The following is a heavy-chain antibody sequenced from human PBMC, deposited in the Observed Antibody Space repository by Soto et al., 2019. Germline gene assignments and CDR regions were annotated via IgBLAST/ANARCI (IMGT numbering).Heavy chain of an antibody. CDR2: FDPEDGET. J-gene: IGHJ4*02. CDR1: GYTLAELS. CDR3: ANEGSLARENYYDSSGYLAFDY. V-gene: IGHV1-24*01. Sequence: ASVKVSCKVSGYTLAELSMHWVRQAPGKGLEWMGGFDPEDGETIYAQKFQGRVTMTEDTSTGTAYMELSSLRSEDTAVYYCANEGSLARENYYDSSGYLAFDYWGQGTLVTV. D-gene: IGHD3-22*01.